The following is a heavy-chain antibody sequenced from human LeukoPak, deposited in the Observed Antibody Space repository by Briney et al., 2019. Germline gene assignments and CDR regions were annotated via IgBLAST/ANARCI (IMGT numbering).Heavy chain of an antibody. J-gene: IGHJ3*02. CDR3: ARDRDDAFDI. CDR2: INSDGSST. Sequence: PGGSLRLSCAASGFTFSGYWMHWVRQAPGKWLVWVSRINSDGSSTSYADSVKGRFTISRDNAKNTLYLQMNSLRAEDTAVYYCARDRDDAFDIWGQGTMVTVSS. CDR1: GFTFSGYW. V-gene: IGHV3-74*01.